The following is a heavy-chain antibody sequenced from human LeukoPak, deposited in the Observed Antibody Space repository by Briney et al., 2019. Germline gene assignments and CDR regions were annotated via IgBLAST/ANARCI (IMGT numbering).Heavy chain of an antibody. CDR2: IYYSGST. CDR1: GGSISSGDYY. J-gene: IGHJ4*02. V-gene: IGHV4-30-4*01. D-gene: IGHD4-17*01. Sequence: SETLPLTCTVSGGSISSGDYYWSWIRQPPGKGLEWIGYIYYSGSTYYNPSLKSRVTISVDTSKNQFSLKLSSVTAADTAVYYCARQGPGRYYFDYWGQGTLVTVSS. CDR3: ARQGPGRYYFDY.